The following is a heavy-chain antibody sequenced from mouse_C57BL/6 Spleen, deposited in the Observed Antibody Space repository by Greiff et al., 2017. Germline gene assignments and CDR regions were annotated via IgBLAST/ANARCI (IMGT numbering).Heavy chain of an antibody. D-gene: IGHD1-1*01. V-gene: IGHV5-9*01. J-gene: IGHJ2*01. CDR3: ARHGDHYGSGYTCYFDY. CDR2: ISGCGGNT. Sequence: EVKLVESGGGLVKPGGSLKLSCAASGFTFSSYTMSWVRQTPEKRLEWVATISGCGGNTYYPDSVKGRFTIARDNAKNTLYLQMSSLRSEDTALYYGARHGDHYGSGYTCYFDYWGQGTTLTVSS. CDR1: GFTFSSYT.